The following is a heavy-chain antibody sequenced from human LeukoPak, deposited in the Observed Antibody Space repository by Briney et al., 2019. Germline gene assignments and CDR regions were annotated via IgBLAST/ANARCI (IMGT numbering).Heavy chain of an antibody. J-gene: IGHJ3*02. CDR2: IKSKTDGGTT. Sequence: GGSLRLSCAASGFTFRNAWMSWVRQAPGKGLEWVGRIKSKTDGGTTDYAAPVKGRFTISRDDSKNTLYLQMNSLKTEDTAVYYCAKDRRGLIWAFDIWGQGTMVTVSS. CDR1: GFTFRNAW. CDR3: AKDRRGLIWAFDI. V-gene: IGHV3-15*01.